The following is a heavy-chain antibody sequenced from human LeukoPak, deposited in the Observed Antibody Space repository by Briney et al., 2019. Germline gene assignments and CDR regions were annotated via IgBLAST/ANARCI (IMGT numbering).Heavy chain of an antibody. CDR2: LIPIFGTA. Sequence: GASVKVSCKASGGTFSSYAISWVRQAPGQGLEWMGGLIPIFGTANYAQKFQGRVTITADESTSTAYMELSSLRSEDTAVYYCARDRLDYGDYETCLDVWGKGTTVTVSS. J-gene: IGHJ6*04. CDR1: GGTFSSYA. V-gene: IGHV1-69*13. D-gene: IGHD4-17*01. CDR3: ARDRLDYGDYETCLDV.